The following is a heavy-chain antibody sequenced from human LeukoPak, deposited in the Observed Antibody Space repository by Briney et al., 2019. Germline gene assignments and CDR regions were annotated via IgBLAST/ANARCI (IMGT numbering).Heavy chain of an antibody. J-gene: IGHJ6*04. CDR3: ARVGDYDILSMDV. CDR1: GGTFSSYA. D-gene: IGHD3-9*01. V-gene: IGHV1-69*05. CDR2: TIPIFGTA. Sequence: SVKVSCKASGGTFSSYAISWVRQAPGQGLEWMGRTIPIFGTANYAQKFQGRVTITTDESTSTAYMELSSLRSEDTAVYYCARVGDYDILSMDVWGKGTTVTVSS.